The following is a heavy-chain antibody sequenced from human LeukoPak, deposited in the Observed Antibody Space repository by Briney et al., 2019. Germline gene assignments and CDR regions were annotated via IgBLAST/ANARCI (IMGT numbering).Heavy chain of an antibody. CDR3: ASRHCSGENCYAGPLDS. Sequence: GGSLRLSCVASAFSDKSNYMSWVRQAPGKGLEWVSASYSGGSTYYEDSVKGRFTVSSDVSKNTLYLQMNNLRGEDTAVYYCASRHCSGENCYAGPLDSWGQGIQVTVSS. CDR2: SYSGGST. J-gene: IGHJ4*02. V-gene: IGHV3-53*01. D-gene: IGHD2-8*02. CDR1: AFSDKSNY.